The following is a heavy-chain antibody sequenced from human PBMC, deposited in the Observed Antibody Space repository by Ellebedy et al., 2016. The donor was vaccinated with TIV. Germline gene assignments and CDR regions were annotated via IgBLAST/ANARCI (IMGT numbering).Heavy chain of an antibody. Sequence: ASVKVSXXASGYTFSNYYIHWVRQAPGQGLEWMGIINPSGGSTSYAQKFQGRVTMTRDTSTTSTVYMELSSLRSEDTAVYYCARGTKSSSFSWGQGTLVAVSS. D-gene: IGHD6-6*01. V-gene: IGHV1-46*01. J-gene: IGHJ5*02. CDR1: GYTFSNYY. CDR3: ARGTKSSSFS. CDR2: INPSGGST.